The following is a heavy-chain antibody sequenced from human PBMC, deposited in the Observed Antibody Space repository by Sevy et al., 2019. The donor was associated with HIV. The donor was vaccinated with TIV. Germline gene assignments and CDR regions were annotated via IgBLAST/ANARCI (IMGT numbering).Heavy chain of an antibody. J-gene: IGHJ4*02. D-gene: IGHD6-6*01. V-gene: IGHV7-4-1*02. CDR1: GYTFPSYA. CDR3: ARDPNFVIAAETYFDY. CDR2: INTNTGNP. Sequence: ASVKVSCKASGYTFPSYAMNWVRQAPGQGLEWMGWINTNTGNPTYAQGFTGRFVFSLDTSVSTAYLQISSLKAKDTAVYYCARDPNFVIAAETYFDYWGQGTLVTVSS.